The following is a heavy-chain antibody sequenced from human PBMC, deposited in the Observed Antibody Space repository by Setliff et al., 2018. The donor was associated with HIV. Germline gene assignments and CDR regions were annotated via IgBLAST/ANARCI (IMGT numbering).Heavy chain of an antibody. CDR3: VRDDYGYNGKGFDY. J-gene: IGHJ4*02. V-gene: IGHV4-34*01. D-gene: IGHD4-17*01. Sequence: SETLSLTCAVYGGSFGGYYWSWIRQPPGKGLEWIGEINHSGSTNYNPSLKSRVTISVDTSKNQFSLKLSSVTAADTAMYYCVRDDYGYNGKGFDYWGPGTLVTVSS. CDR2: INHSGST. CDR1: GGSFGGYY.